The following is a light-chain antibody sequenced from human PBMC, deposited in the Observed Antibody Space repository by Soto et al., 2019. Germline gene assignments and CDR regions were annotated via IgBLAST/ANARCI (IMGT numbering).Light chain of an antibody. J-gene: IGKJ5*01. CDR3: QQYNNWPPPIT. CDR2: GAS. Sequence: EIVMTQSPASLSVSPGGRATLSCRASQSITNNLAWYQQKPGQAPRLLIYGASARATGIPARFSGSGSETEFTLTISSLQSEDFAVYYCQQYNNWPPPITFGQGTRLEIK. V-gene: IGKV3-15*01. CDR1: QSITNN.